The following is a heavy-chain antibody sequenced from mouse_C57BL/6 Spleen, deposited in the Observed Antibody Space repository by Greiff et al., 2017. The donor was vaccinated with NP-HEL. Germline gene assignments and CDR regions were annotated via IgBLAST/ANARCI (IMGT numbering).Heavy chain of an antibody. CDR1: GFNIKDYY. J-gene: IGHJ2*01. CDR2: IDPEDGDT. CDR3: TFITTVVPYYFDY. V-gene: IGHV14-1*01. Sequence: VQLKQSGAELVRPGASVKLSCTASGFNIKDYYMHWVKQRPEQGLEWIGRIDPEDGDTEYAPKFQGKATMTADTSSNTAYLQLSSLTSEDTAVYYCTFITTVVPYYFDYWGQGTTLTVSS. D-gene: IGHD1-1*01.